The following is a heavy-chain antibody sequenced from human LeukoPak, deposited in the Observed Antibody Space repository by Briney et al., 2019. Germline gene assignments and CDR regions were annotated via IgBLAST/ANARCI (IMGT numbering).Heavy chain of an antibody. Sequence: PSKTLSLTCAVYGGSFSGYSWTWIRQPPGKGLEWIGEINHSGSTNYNASLTSRVTISADTSQNQFSLKLSSVTAADTAVYYCARVYVTVVRGSWFDPWGQGTLVTVSS. CDR3: ARVYVTVVRGSWFDP. J-gene: IGHJ5*02. V-gene: IGHV4-34*01. CDR2: INHSGST. D-gene: IGHD3-10*01. CDR1: GGSFSGYS.